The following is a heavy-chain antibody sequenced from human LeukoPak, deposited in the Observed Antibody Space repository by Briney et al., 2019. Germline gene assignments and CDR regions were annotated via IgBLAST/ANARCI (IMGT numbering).Heavy chain of an antibody. J-gene: IGHJ4*02. CDR1: GFTFSSYG. CDR2: ISYDGSNK. Sequence: PGRSLRLSCAASGFTFSSYGMHWVRQAPGKGLEWVAVISYDGSNKYYADSVKGRFTISRDNSKNTLYLQMNSLRAEDTAVYYCAKAPRLPDYWGQGTLVTVSS. V-gene: IGHV3-30*18. D-gene: IGHD2-21*01. CDR3: AKAPRLPDY.